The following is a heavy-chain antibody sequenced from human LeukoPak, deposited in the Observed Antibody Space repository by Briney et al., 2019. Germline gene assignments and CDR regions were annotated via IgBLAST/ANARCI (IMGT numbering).Heavy chain of an antibody. V-gene: IGHV3-30*14. D-gene: IGHD1-1*01. J-gene: IGHJ4*02. CDR1: GFTFSSYD. CDR2: ISYDGSNK. Sequence: GGSLRLSCVASGFTFSSYDIHWVRQAPGKGLEWVAVISYDGSNKYYADSVKGRFTISRDISKNTVSLQMNSLRVDDTAVYYCARGFAPAYNFDVFDSWGQGTVVTVSS. CDR3: ARGFAPAYNFDVFDS.